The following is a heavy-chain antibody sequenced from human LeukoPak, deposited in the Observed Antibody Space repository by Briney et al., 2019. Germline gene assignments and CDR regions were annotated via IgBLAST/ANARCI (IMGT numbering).Heavy chain of an antibody. D-gene: IGHD2-2*01. V-gene: IGHV3-15*01. CDR3: AKVRSTSCYAALDY. CDR1: GFTFSNAW. J-gene: IGHJ4*02. Sequence: GGSLRLSCAASGFTFSNAWMSWVRQAPGKGLEWVGRIKSKTDGGTTDYAAPVKGRFTISRDDSKNTLYLQMNSLRAEDTAVYYCAKVRSTSCYAALDYWGQGTLVIVSS. CDR2: IKSKTDGGTT.